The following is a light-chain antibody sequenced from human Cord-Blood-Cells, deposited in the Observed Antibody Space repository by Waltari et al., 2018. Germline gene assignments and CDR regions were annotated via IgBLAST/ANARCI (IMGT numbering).Light chain of an antibody. J-gene: IGLJ1*01. CDR1: SSDVCGYHY. Sequence: QSALTQPASVSGSPGQSITISCTGTSSDVCGYHYVSWYQQHPGKAPKLMIYDVSNRPSGVSNRFSGSKSGSTASLTISGLQAEDEADYYCSSYTSSSTLYVFGTGTKVTVL. V-gene: IGLV2-14*01. CDR2: DVS. CDR3: SSYTSSSTLYV.